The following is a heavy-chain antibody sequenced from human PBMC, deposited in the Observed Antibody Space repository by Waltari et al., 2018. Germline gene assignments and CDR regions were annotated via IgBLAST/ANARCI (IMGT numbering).Heavy chain of an antibody. V-gene: IGHV3-74*01. J-gene: IGHJ4*02. CDR1: GFRFSAYW. CDR3: ARKGGRGYTYGPFYYDS. CDR2: INSDGTCI. Sequence: EVQLVEARGDIVQPGGSLRLSCAASGFRFSAYWMHLVRQVPGKGLLWETRINSDGTCISNSDSVKGRFTISRDNSKNRLYLQLNSLRAEDTAVYYCARKGGRGYTYGPFYYDSWGQGTLVTVSS. D-gene: IGHD5-18*01.